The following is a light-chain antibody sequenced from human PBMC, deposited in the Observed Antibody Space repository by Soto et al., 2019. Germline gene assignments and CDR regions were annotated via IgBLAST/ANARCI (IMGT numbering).Light chain of an antibody. CDR1: TGAVTSGYY. V-gene: IGLV7-43*01. Sequence: QAVVTQEPSLTVSPGGTVTLTCASSTGAVTSGYYPNWFQQKPGQAPRALICSTSNKHSWTPARFSGSLLGGKAALTLSGVQPEDEAEYYCLLYYGGARGVFGGGTKLTVL. CDR2: STS. J-gene: IGLJ2*01. CDR3: LLYYGGARGV.